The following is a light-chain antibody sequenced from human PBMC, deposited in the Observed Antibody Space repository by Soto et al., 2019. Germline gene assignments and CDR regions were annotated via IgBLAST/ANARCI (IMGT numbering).Light chain of an antibody. J-gene: IGKJ3*01. Sequence: EIVLTQSPATLSLSPGERATLSCRASQSVSSYLAWYQQKPGQAPRLLIYDASNRATGIPARFSGSGSGTDFTLTISSLEPEDFAVYYCQQRSNQSPFGPGTKADIK. CDR1: QSVSSY. CDR2: DAS. V-gene: IGKV3-11*01. CDR3: QQRSNQSP.